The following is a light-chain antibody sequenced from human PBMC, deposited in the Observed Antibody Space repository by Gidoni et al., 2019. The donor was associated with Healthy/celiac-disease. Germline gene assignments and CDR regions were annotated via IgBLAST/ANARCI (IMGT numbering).Light chain of an antibody. V-gene: IGKV1-5*01. CDR3: QQYNSYWT. CDR1: QSISSW. CDR2: DAS. J-gene: IGKJ1*01. Sequence: GDRVTITCRASQSISSWLAWYQRKPGKAPKLLIYDASSLESGVPSRFSGSGSGTEFTLTISSLQPDDFATYYCQQYNSYWTFGQGTKVEIK.